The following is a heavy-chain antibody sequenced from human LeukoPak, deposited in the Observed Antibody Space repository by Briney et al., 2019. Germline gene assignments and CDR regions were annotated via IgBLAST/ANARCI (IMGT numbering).Heavy chain of an antibody. D-gene: IGHD3-10*01. J-gene: IGHJ6*03. CDR1: GFTVSSNS. V-gene: IGHV3-53*01. CDR3: ARDGAMVRGVIIYYYYYMDV. Sequence: PGGSLRLSCTVSGFTVSSNSMSWVRQAPGKGLEWVSFIYSGTIHYSDSVKGRFTISRDNSKNTLYLQMNSLRAEDTAVYYCARDGAMVRGVIIYYYYYMDVWGKGTTVTVSS. CDR2: IYSGTI.